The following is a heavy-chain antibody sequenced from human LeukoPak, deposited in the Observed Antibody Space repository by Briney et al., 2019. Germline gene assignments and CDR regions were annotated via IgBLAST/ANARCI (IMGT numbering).Heavy chain of an antibody. CDR2: INPYSGGT. CDR1: VYTFTNYY. J-gene: IGHJ4*02. Sequence: ASVKVSCKASVYTFTNYYIHWVRPAPGQGLEWMGWINPYSGGTNYPQNFQDRVIMTRDTSITTADMELVRLTSDDTALYYCTTAPEELMSFEEFSGRDYWGQGTLVIVSS. V-gene: IGHV1-2*02. CDR3: TTAPEELMSFEEFSGRDY. D-gene: IGHD3-10*01.